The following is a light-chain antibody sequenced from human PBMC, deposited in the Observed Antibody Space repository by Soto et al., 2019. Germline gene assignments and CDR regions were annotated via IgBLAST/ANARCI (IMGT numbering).Light chain of an antibody. Sequence: DTQMTQSPSSLSASVGDRVTITCRASQGIYNYLAWYQQKPGKVPKILIYAASSLVSGVPSRFSGSGSGTDFTVNISSLQPEDVATYYCQKCNSAPFTFGPGTKVDIK. CDR2: AAS. V-gene: IGKV1-27*01. CDR1: QGIYNY. CDR3: QKCNSAPFT. J-gene: IGKJ3*01.